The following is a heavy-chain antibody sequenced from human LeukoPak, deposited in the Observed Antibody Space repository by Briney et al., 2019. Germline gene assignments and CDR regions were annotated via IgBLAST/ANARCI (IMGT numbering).Heavy chain of an antibody. CDR1: GGSFSGYY. J-gene: IGHJ4*02. Sequence: SETLSLTCAVYGGSFSGYYWSWIRQPPGKGLEWIGEINHSGSTNYNPSLKSRVTISVDTSKNQFSLKLSSVTAADTAVYYCARGGVVVTAYFDYWGQGTLVTVSS. D-gene: IGHD2-21*02. CDR3: ARGGVVVTAYFDY. CDR2: INHSGST. V-gene: IGHV4-34*01.